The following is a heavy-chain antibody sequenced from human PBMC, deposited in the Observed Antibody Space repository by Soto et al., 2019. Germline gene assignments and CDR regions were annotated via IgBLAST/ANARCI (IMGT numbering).Heavy chain of an antibody. CDR2: IYHSGST. V-gene: IGHV4-30-2*01. D-gene: IGHD4-17*01. J-gene: IGHJ5*02. CDR1: GGSISSSGYS. Sequence: QLQLQESGSGLVKPSQTLSLTCAVSGGSISSSGYSWNWIRQPPGKGLEWLGYIYHSGSTYYNPSLQSRVTQTVNRSKNQFALKLRSVTAADTAVYYCARGLVTTGIWFDPWGQGTLVTVSS. CDR3: ARGLVTTGIWFDP.